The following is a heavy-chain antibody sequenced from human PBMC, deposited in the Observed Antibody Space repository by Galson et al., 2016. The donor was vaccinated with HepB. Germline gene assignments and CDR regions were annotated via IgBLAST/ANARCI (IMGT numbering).Heavy chain of an antibody. Sequence: SLRLSCAGSGFTFSTYAMSWVRQAPGKGLEWVSGISHDSGSEFYGDSVKGRFTIYRDNSKNTVYLELNSLTAEDTAIYYCVNRAEYSGRDNGVQYWGRGTLVTVSS. V-gene: IGHV3-23*01. CDR2: ISHDSGSE. CDR1: GFTFSTYA. J-gene: IGHJ4*02. D-gene: IGHD5-12*01. CDR3: VNRAEYSGRDNGVQY.